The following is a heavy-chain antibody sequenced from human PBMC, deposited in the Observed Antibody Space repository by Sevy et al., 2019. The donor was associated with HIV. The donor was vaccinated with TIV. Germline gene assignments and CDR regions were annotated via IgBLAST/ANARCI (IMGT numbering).Heavy chain of an antibody. J-gene: IGHJ4*02. CDR1: GFNFGSHA. D-gene: IGHD1-26*01. V-gene: IGHV3-30*04. CDR2: ISSDGNSQ. CDR3: ARDLLSGSYSQSLDY. Sequence: GGSLRLSCAASGFNFGSHAMHWVRQAPGKGLDWVAVISSDGNSQYSADSVKGRFTISRDNSKNTLYLQMDSLRVEDTAVYYCARDLLSGSYSQSLDYWGQGTLVTVSS.